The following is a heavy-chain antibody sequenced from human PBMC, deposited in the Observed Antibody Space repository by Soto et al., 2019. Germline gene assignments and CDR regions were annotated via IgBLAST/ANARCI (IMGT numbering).Heavy chain of an antibody. J-gene: IGHJ5*02. CDR3: ARGGMAAAGKPGWFAP. D-gene: IGHD6-13*01. V-gene: IGHV1-69*12. CDR2: IIPIFGTA. CDR1: GGTFSSYA. Sequence: QVQLVQSGAEVKKPGSSVKVSCKASGGTFSSYAISWVRQAPGQGLEWMGGIIPIFGTANYAQKFQGRVTITADDPTSTAYMELSSLRSEATAVYYCARGGMAAAGKPGWFAPWGQGTLVTVSS.